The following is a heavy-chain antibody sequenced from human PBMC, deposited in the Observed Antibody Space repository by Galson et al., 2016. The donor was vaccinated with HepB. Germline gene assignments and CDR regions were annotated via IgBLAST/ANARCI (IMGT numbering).Heavy chain of an antibody. V-gene: IGHV3-23*01. CDR3: ARDGEWEPDYGMDV. Sequence: SLRLSCAASGFSFSNYAMNWVRQAPGKGLEWVSVISGSGHSTNYADSVKGRFTISRDNAERSLFLQMSSLRAEDTAVYYCARDGEWEPDYGMDVWGQGTTVTVSS. D-gene: IGHD1-26*01. CDR2: ISGSGHST. CDR1: GFSFSNYA. J-gene: IGHJ6*02.